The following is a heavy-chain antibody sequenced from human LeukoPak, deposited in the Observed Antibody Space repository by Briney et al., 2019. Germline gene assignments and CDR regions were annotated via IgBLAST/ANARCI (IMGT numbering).Heavy chain of an antibody. CDR2: IYPGDSDT. D-gene: IGHD3-10*01. CDR3: ARVRSYYNTGSYYYYMDV. V-gene: IGHV5-51*01. CDR1: GYSFSTYW. J-gene: IGHJ6*03. Sequence: GESLKISCQGSGYSFSTYWITWVRQMPGKGLEWMGIIYPGDSDTRYSPSFQGQVTISTDESVSTAYLQWTSLKASDTAMYYCARVRSYYNTGSYYYYMDVWGKGTTVTISS.